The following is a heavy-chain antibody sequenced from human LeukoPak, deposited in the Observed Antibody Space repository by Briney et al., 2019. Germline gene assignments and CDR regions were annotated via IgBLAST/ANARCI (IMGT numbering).Heavy chain of an antibody. CDR1: GYTFTGYY. V-gene: IGHV1-2*02. CDR3: ARSQLYYGSGSYYYYYYYMDV. J-gene: IGHJ6*03. Sequence: ASVKVSCKASGYTFTGYYMHWVRQAPGQGLEWMGWINPNSGGTNYAQKFQGRVTMTRDTSISTAYMELSRLRSDDTAVYYCARSQLYYGSGSYYYYYYYMDVWGKGTTVTVSS. D-gene: IGHD3-10*01. CDR2: INPNSGGT.